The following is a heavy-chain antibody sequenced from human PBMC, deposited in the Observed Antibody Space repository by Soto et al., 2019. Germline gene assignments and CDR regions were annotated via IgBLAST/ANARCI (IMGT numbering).Heavy chain of an antibody. V-gene: IGHV4-59*01. CDR1: GGSISSYY. CDR3: ARAYSSSGIDY. CDR2: IFYSGST. J-gene: IGHJ4*02. Sequence: SETLSLTCTVSGGSISSYYWSWIRQPPGKGLEWIGYIFYSGSTNYNPSLKSRVTISVDTSKNQFSLKLSSVTAADTAVYYCARAYSSSGIDYWGQGTLVTVSS. D-gene: IGHD6-6*01.